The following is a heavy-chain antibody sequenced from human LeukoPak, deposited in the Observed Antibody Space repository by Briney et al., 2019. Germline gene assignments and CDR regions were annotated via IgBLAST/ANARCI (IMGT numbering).Heavy chain of an antibody. CDR3: ARALSTSPLGYYYGMDV. D-gene: IGHD2-2*01. CDR1: GFTFSSYG. V-gene: IGHV3-33*01. Sequence: PGGSLRLSCAASGFTFSSYGMHWVRQAPGKGLEWVAVIRYDGSNKYYADSVKGRFTISRDNSKNTLYLQMNSLRAEDTAVYYCARALSTSPLGYYYGMDVWGKGTTVTVSS. CDR2: IRYDGSNK. J-gene: IGHJ6*04.